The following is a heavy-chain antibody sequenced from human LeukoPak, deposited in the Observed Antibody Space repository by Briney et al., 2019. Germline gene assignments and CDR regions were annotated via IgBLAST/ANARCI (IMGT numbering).Heavy chain of an antibody. V-gene: IGHV3-43*02. Sequence: GGSLRLSCAASGFTFDDYAMHWVRQAPGKGLAWVSLISGDGGSTYYADSVKGRFTISRDNSKNSLYLQMNSLRTEDTALYYCARQWLLYVRTPSYYYGMDVWGQGTTVTVSS. J-gene: IGHJ6*02. CDR1: GFTFDDYA. CDR3: ARQWLLYVRTPSYYYGMDV. D-gene: IGHD3-3*01. CDR2: ISGDGGST.